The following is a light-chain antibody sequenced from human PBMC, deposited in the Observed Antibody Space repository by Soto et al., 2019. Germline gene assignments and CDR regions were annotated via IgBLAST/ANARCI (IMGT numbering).Light chain of an antibody. CDR2: ATS. CDR1: QSIGNY. Sequence: EVVLTQSPATLSLSPGEGATLSCRASQSIGNYLAWYQQKPGQAPRLLIYATSNRATGIPARFSGSGSGTDFTLPISSLEPEDFAVYYCQQRSSWPFTVGPGTKVDSK. V-gene: IGKV3-11*01. CDR3: QQRSSWPFT. J-gene: IGKJ3*01.